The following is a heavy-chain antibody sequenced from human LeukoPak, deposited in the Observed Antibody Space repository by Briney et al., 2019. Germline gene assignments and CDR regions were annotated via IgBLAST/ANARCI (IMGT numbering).Heavy chain of an antibody. Sequence: PSQTLSLTCTVSGGSISSGDYYWSWIRQPPGKSLEWIGYIYYSGSTYYNPSLKSRVTISVDTSKNQFSLKLSYVTAADTAVYYCARFRELKSFDYWGQGTLVTVSS. J-gene: IGHJ4*02. D-gene: IGHD3-10*01. CDR1: GGSISSGDYY. CDR2: IYYSGST. CDR3: ARFRELKSFDY. V-gene: IGHV4-30-4*01.